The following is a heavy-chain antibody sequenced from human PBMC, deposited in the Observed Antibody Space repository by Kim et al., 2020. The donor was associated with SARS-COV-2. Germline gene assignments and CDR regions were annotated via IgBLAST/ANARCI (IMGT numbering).Heavy chain of an antibody. CDR1: GYTFTSYG. J-gene: IGHJ4*02. Sequence: ASVKVSCKASGYTFTSYGISWVRQAPGQGLEWMGWISADNGNTNYAQKLQDRVTMTTDTSTSTAYMELRSLRSDDTAVYYCARDRVGDYIVYWGQGTLVTVSS. D-gene: IGHD1-26*01. V-gene: IGHV1-18*01. CDR3: ARDRVGDYIVY. CDR2: ISADNGNT.